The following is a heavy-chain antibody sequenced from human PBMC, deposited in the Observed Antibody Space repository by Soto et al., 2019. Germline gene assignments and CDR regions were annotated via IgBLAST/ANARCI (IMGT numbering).Heavy chain of an antibody. J-gene: IGHJ4*02. V-gene: IGHV3-30-3*01. CDR1: GFTFSSYP. CDR2: TSHDGVNK. D-gene: IGHD6-6*01. Sequence: PGGSLRLSCAASGFTFSSYPMHWVRQAPGRGLEWVAVTSHDGVNKWHADSVKGRFTISRDNSKNSLYLHMNSLTDEDTAVYYCATLYSGSSETFDYWGQGTLVTVSS. CDR3: ATLYSGSSETFDY.